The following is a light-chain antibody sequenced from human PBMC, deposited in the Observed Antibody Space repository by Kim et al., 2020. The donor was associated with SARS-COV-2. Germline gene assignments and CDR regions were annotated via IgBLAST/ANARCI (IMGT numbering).Light chain of an antibody. CDR3: QQYGDSPYT. CDR1: QSVSNSY. CDR2: DAS. V-gene: IGKV3-20*01. J-gene: IGKJ2*01. Sequence: LSAGERVTLSCRASQSVSNSYLAWHQQKPGQDPRLLIYDASSRATGIPDRFSGSGSGTDFTLTISRLEPEDFAVYYCQQYGDSPYTFGQGTKLEI.